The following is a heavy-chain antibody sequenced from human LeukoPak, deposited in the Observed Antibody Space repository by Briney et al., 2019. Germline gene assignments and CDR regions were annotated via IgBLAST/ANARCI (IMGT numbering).Heavy chain of an antibody. V-gene: IGHV3-21*01. Sequence: GGSLRLSCAASGFSLNSYSMNWVRQAPGKGLEWVSSISTNGHIYYADSVKGRFTIFGDDAENSLYLQMNGLRAEDTAIYYCARDFTTVTTAYLHHWGQGTLVTFCS. J-gene: IGHJ1*01. CDR1: GFSLNSYS. D-gene: IGHD4-17*01. CDR2: ISTNGHI. CDR3: ARDFTTVTTAYLHH.